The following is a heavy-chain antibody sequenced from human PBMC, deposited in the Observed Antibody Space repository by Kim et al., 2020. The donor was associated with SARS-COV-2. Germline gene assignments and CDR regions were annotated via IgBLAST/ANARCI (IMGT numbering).Heavy chain of an antibody. CDR3: ATGVAVAGSFDY. J-gene: IGHJ4*02. CDR1: GYTLTELS. D-gene: IGHD6-19*01. V-gene: IGHV1-24*01. Sequence: ASVKVSCKVSGYTLTELSMHWVRQAPGKGLEWMGGFDPEDGETIYAQKFQGRVTMTEDTSTDTAYMELSSLRSEDTAVYYCATGVAVAGSFDYWGQGTLVTVSS. CDR2: FDPEDGET.